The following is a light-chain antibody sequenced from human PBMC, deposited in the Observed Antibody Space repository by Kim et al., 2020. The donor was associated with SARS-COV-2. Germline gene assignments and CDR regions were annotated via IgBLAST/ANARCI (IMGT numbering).Light chain of an antibody. CDR3: SSYTTISTWV. CDR2: DVN. CDR1: RSDVVGYNY. Sequence: GQSITISCTGTRSDVVGYNYVSWYQQHPGKAPKLMIYDVNKRPSGVSNRFSGSKSGDTASLTLSGLQSEDEADYYCSSYTTISTWVFGGGTQLTVL. V-gene: IGLV2-14*03. J-gene: IGLJ3*02.